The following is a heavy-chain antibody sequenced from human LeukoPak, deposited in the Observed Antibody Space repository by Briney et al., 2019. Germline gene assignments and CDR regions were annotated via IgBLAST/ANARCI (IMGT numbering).Heavy chain of an antibody. V-gene: IGHV3-49*04. CDR2: IRSKAYGGTT. J-gene: IGHJ4*02. Sequence: GGSLRLSCAASGFTFSSYWMSWVRQAPGKGLEWVGFIRSKAYGGTTEYAASVKGRFTISRDDSKSIAYLQMNSLKTEDTAVYYCTSGEGYGDYFDYWGQGTLATVSS. D-gene: IGHD4-17*01. CDR1: GFTFSSYW. CDR3: TSGEGYGDYFDY.